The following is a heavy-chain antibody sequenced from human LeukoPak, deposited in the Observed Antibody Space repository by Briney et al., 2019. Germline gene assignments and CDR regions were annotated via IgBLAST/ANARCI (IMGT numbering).Heavy chain of an antibody. Sequence: SETLSLTCAVSGGSISSNSYYWGWIRQPPGKGLEWIGSIYYSGSTYYNPSLKSRVTISVDTSKNQFSLKLSSVTAADTAVYYCASLYSSSWYWFDPWGQGTLVTVSS. V-gene: IGHV4-39*07. CDR2: IYYSGST. D-gene: IGHD6-13*01. CDR1: GGSISSNSYY. J-gene: IGHJ5*02. CDR3: ASLYSSSWYWFDP.